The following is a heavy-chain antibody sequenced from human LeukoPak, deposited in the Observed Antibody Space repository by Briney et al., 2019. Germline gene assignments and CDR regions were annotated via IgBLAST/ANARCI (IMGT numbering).Heavy chain of an antibody. Sequence: GGSLILSCAASGVTVRNVWMTWVRQASGKGLEWVGRIKEKTDGGTTDYAAPVKGRFTISRDDSKNTLYLQMNSLKTEDTALYYCTSTLGYWGQGTLVTVSS. CDR2: IKEKTDGGTT. CDR3: TSTLGY. D-gene: IGHD3-16*01. V-gene: IGHV3-15*01. CDR1: GVTVRNVW. J-gene: IGHJ4*02.